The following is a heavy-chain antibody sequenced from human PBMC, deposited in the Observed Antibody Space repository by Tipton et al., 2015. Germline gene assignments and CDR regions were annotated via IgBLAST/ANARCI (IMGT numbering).Heavy chain of an antibody. CDR1: GGSVSSGRYY. CDR2: IYYTGTT. J-gene: IGHJ3*02. Sequence: TLSLTCTVSGGSVSSGRYYWSWIRQPPGKGLEWIGCIYYTGTTTYNPSLKSRVTISVDTSKNQFSLKLSSVTAADTAVYYCAREPGVGVNTYDAFDIWGRGTMVTVSS. D-gene: IGHD3-3*01. CDR3: AREPGVGVNTYDAFDI. V-gene: IGHV4-61*01.